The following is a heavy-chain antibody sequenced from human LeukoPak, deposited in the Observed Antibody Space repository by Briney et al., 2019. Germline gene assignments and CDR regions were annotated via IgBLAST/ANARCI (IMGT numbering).Heavy chain of an antibody. J-gene: IGHJ6*02. CDR3: AREEPVATIPYYYYYYGMDV. CDR2: INPNSGGT. V-gene: IGHV1-2*02. CDR1: AYTFTGYY. D-gene: IGHD5-12*01. Sequence: GASVKVSCKASAYTFTGYYMHWVRQAPGQGLEWMGWINPNSGGTNYAQKFQGRVTMTRDTSISTAYMELSRLRSDDTAVYYCAREEPVATIPYYYYYYGMDVWGQGTTVTVSS.